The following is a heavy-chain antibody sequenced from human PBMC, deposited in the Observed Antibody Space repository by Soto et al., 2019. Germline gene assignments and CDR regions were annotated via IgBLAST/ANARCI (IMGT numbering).Heavy chain of an antibody. CDR2: ISYDGSNK. Sequence: QVQLVESGGGVVQPGRSLRLSCAASGFTFSSYGMHWVRQAPGKGLECVAVISYDGSNKYYADFVKGRFTISRDNSKNTLYLQMNSLRAEDTAVYYCAKDNNYDFWSGYYPRVWGQGTMVTVSS. J-gene: IGHJ3*01. V-gene: IGHV3-30*18. D-gene: IGHD3-3*01. CDR3: AKDNNYDFWSGYYPRV. CDR1: GFTFSSYG.